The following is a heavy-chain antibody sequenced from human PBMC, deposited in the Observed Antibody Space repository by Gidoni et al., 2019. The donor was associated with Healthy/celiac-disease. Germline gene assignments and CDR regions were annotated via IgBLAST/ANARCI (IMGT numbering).Heavy chain of an antibody. Sequence: QLQLVQSGAEVKKPGASVKVSCKVSGYTLTELSMHWVRQAPGKGLEWMGGFDREDGETIYAQKFQGRVTMTEDTSTDTAYMELSSLRSEATAVYYCATSSNYEYYFDYWGQGTLVTVSS. D-gene: IGHD4-4*01. J-gene: IGHJ4*02. V-gene: IGHV1-24*01. CDR1: GYTLTELS. CDR2: FDREDGET. CDR3: ATSSNYEYYFDY.